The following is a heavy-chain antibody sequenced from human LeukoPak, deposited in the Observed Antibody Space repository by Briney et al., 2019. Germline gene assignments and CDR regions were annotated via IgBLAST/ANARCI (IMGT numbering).Heavy chain of an antibody. CDR2: IHYTGST. J-gene: IGHJ2*01. V-gene: IGHV4-59*01. CDR3: ARDPYRGYDMRYFDL. Sequence: SGTLCLTCTVSGGSINGYYWSWIPEPPGKRLEWIGHIHYTGSTNHNPPLKSRVTTSVDTSKNQFSLKLSSVTAADTAVYYCARDPYRGYDMRYFDLWGRGTLVTVSS. D-gene: IGHD5-12*01. CDR1: GGSINGYY.